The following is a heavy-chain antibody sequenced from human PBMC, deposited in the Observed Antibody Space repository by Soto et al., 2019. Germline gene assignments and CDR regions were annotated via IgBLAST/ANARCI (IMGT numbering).Heavy chain of an antibody. CDR3: ARDATGGDYYMLDP. V-gene: IGHV4-61*01. D-gene: IGHD4-17*01. J-gene: IGHJ5*02. CDR1: GGSVSSGSYY. CDR2: IYYSGST. Sequence: SETLSLTCTVSGGSVSSGSYYWSWIRQPPGKGLEWIGYIYYSGSTNYNPSLKSRVTISVDTSKNQFSLKLSSVTAADTAVYYCARDATGGDYYMLDPWGQGTLVTVSS.